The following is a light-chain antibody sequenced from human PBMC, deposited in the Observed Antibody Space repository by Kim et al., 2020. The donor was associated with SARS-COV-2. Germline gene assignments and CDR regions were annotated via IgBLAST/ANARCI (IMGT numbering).Light chain of an antibody. CDR3: QQIHSSPPT. CDR2: AAS. V-gene: IGKV1-39*01. J-gene: IGKJ1*01. Sequence: ASVGDRVTINCRASQSITTYVNWYQQRPGKAPKLLIYAASSLQSGVPSRFSGTGSGTDFTLTINSLQPEDCATYYCQQIHSSPPTFGQGTKVDIK. CDR1: QSITTY.